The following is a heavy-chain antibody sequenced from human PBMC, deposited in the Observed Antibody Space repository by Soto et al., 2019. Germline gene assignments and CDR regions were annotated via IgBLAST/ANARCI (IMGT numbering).Heavy chain of an antibody. J-gene: IGHJ5*02. V-gene: IGHV4-4*02. CDR3: ARPNYYGSGSYYLRHSGWFDP. CDR2: IYHSGST. Sequence: QVQLQESGPGLVKPSGTLSLTCAVSGGSISSSNWWSWVRQPPGKGLEWIGEIYHSGSTNYNPSLKSRVTISVDTSKNQFSLKLSSVTAADTAVYYCARPNYYGSGSYYLRHSGWFDPWGQGTLVTVSS. CDR1: GGSISSSNW. D-gene: IGHD3-10*01.